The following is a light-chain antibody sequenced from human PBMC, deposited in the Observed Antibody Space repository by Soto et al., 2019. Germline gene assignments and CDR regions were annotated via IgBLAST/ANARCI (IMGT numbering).Light chain of an antibody. CDR3: QQSYSTLFS. Sequence: DIQMTQSPSSLFASVGDRVTITCRASQTIIRYLNWYQQKPGGAPNLLIYAVSSFQSGVPSRFSDSGSGTEFTLTISSLQPEDSATYYCQQSYSTLFSFGPGTKVQIK. CDR2: AVS. CDR1: QTIIRY. V-gene: IGKV1-39*01. J-gene: IGKJ3*01.